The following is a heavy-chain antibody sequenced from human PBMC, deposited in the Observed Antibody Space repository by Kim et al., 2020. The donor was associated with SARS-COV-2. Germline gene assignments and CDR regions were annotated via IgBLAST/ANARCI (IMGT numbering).Heavy chain of an antibody. V-gene: IGHV1-69*01. J-gene: IGHJ6*02. CDR3: ARVVTIFGVVYYGMDV. D-gene: IGHD3-3*01. Sequence: KFQGRVTLTADESTSTAYMELSSLRSEDTAVYYCARVVTIFGVVYYGMDVWGQGTTVTVSS.